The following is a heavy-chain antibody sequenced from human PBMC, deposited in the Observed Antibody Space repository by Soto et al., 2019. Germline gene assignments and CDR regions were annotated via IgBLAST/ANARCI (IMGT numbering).Heavy chain of an antibody. CDR2: IYPGDSDT. J-gene: IGHJ6*04. Sequence: GESLKISCKGSGYSFTSYWIGWVRQMPGKGLEWMGIIYPGDSDTRYSPSFQGQVTISADKSISTAYLQWSSLKASDTAMYYCARLSGCSSASCYTQMVVWCGGTSVTVSS. D-gene: IGHD2-2*02. V-gene: IGHV5-51*01. CDR1: GYSFTSYW. CDR3: ARLSGCSSASCYTQMVV.